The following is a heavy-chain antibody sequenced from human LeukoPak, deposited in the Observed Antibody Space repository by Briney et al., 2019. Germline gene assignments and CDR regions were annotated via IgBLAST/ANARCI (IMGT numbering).Heavy chain of an antibody. CDR2: IYYSGST. V-gene: IGHV4-59*12. Sequence: SETLSLTCTVSGGSISSYYWSWIRQPPGKGLEWIGYIYYSGSTNYNPSLKSRVTISVDTSKNQFSLRLTSVTAADTAVYYCARDPLLRIETFDVWGQGTMVTVSS. J-gene: IGHJ3*01. CDR3: ARDPLLRIETFDV. CDR1: GGSISSYY. D-gene: IGHD2-15*01.